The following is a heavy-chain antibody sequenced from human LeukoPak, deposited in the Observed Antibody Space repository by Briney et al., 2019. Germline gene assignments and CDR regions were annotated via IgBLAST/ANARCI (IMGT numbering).Heavy chain of an antibody. D-gene: IGHD3-10*01. CDR2: ISAYNGNT. J-gene: IGHJ6*02. CDR1: GYTFTSYG. Sequence: ASVKVSCKSPGYTFTSYGISWVRQAPGQGLEWMGWISAYNGNTNYAQKLQGRVTMTTDTSTSTAYMELRSLRSDDTAVYYCARDRRVRGVANYYYYYGMDVWGQGTTVTVSS. V-gene: IGHV1-18*01. CDR3: ARDRRVRGVANYYYYYGMDV.